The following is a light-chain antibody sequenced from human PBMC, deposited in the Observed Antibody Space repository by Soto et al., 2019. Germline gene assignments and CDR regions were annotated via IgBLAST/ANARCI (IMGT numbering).Light chain of an antibody. V-gene: IGLV1-40*01. CDR3: QSYDRSLSAFV. Sequence: QSVLTQPPSVSGAPGQRVTISCTGSRSDIGAGYRVRWYQQVPGAAPKLLIYDNTNRPSGVSARFFGSKSGTSASLAITGLQAEDEADYYCQSYDRSLSAFVFGGGTKLTVL. J-gene: IGLJ2*01. CDR1: RSDIGAGYR. CDR2: DNT.